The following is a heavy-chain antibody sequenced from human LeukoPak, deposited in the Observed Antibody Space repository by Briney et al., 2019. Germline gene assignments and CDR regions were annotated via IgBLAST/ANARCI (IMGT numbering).Heavy chain of an antibody. J-gene: IGHJ6*03. CDR1: GGSISSYY. V-gene: IGHV4-4*07. CDR3: ARAGYTSNYYYMDV. D-gene: IGHD5-12*01. Sequence: SETLSLTCAVSGGSISSYYWSWIRQPAGKGLEWLGRIYTSGSTNYNPSLKSRVTMSVDTSKNQFSLKLSSVTAADTAVYYCARAGYTSNYYYMDVWGKGTTVTVSS. CDR2: IYTSGST.